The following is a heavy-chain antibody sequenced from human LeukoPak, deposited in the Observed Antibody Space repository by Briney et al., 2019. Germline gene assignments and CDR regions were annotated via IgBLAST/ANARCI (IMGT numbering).Heavy chain of an antibody. Sequence: ASVKVSCKVYGYTLTELSMHWVRQAPGKGREWMGGFDPEDGETIYAQKFQGRVTMTEDTSTDTAYMELSSLRSEDTAVYYCATDVLTGTGPNWFAPWGQGTPVTVSS. CDR2: FDPEDGET. CDR1: GYTLTELS. V-gene: IGHV1-24*01. J-gene: IGHJ5*02. D-gene: IGHD1-20*01. CDR3: ATDVLTGTGPNWFAP.